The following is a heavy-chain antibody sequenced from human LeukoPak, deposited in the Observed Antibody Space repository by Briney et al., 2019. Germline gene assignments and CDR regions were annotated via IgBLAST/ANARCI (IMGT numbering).Heavy chain of an antibody. Sequence: PGGSLRLSCAASGFTFSSYAMSWVRQAPGKGLEWVSAISGSGGSTYYADSVKGRFTISRDNSKNTLYLQMNSLRAEDTAVYYCARNYYDSSGYYAHFDYWGQGTLLTVSS. J-gene: IGHJ4*02. V-gene: IGHV3-23*01. CDR2: ISGSGGST. CDR3: ARNYYDSSGYYAHFDY. D-gene: IGHD3-22*01. CDR1: GFTFSSYA.